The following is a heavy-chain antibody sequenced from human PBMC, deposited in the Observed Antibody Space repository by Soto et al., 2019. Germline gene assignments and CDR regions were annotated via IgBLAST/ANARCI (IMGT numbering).Heavy chain of an antibody. D-gene: IGHD3-16*01. CDR1: DSTIRRYA. J-gene: IGHJ3*01. V-gene: IGHV3-23*01. CDR3: AKNGDFDYDAFDV. Sequence: EVQLLQSGGGVVQPGGSLRLSCAASDSTIRRYAMSWVRQAPGKGLEWVSGITGNSARIYYADYVKGRFSISRDNSKNTLYLQMDTLRAEDTAVYYCAKNGDFDYDAFDVWGQGTVVTVSS. CDR2: ITGNSARI.